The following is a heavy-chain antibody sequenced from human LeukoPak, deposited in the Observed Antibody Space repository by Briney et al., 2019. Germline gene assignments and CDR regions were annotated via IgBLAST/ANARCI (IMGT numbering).Heavy chain of an antibody. CDR1: GGTFSSYT. J-gene: IGHJ4*02. CDR2: IIPILGIA. D-gene: IGHD3-3*02. Sequence: ASVKVSCKASGGTFSSYTISWVRQAPGQGLEWMGRIIPILGIANYAQKFQGRVTITADKSTSTAYMELSSLRSEDTAVYYCARHFWSGYYRDYWGQGTLVTVSS. CDR3: ARHFWSGYYRDY. V-gene: IGHV1-69*02.